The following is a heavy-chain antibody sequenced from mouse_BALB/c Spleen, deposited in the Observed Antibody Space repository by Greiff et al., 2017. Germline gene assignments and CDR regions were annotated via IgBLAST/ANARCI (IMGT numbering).Heavy chain of an antibody. J-gene: IGHJ4*01. CDR1: GFTFSSYG. CDR3: ARGVSYDYDYYAMDY. D-gene: IGHD2-4*01. Sequence: EVKVVESGGGLVQPGGSLKLSCAASGFTFSSYGMSWVRQTPDKRLELVATINSNGGSTYYPDSVKGRFTISRDNAKNTLYLQMSSLKSEDTAVYYCARGVSYDYDYYAMDYWGQGTSVTVSS. V-gene: IGHV5-6-3*01. CDR2: INSNGGST.